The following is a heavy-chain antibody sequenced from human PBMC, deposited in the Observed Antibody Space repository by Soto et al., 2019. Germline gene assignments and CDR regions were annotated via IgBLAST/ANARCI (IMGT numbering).Heavy chain of an antibody. CDR2: MNPNSGNT. CDR1: GYTFTSYD. V-gene: IGHV1-8*01. D-gene: IGHD3-10*01. CDR3: ARVLSRPLVRGVGYYYYMDV. Sequence: ASVKVSCKASGYTFTSYDINWVRQATGQGLEWMGWMNPNSGNTGYAQKFQGRVTMTRNTSISTAYMELSSLRSEDTAVYYCARVLSRPLVRGVGYYYYMDVWGKGTTVTVSS. J-gene: IGHJ6*03.